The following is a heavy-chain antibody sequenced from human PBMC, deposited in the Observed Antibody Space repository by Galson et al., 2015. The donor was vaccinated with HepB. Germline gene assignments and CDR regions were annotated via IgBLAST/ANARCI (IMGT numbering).Heavy chain of an antibody. Sequence: SVKVSCKASGGTFSSYAISWVRQAPGQGLEWMGGIIPIFGTANYAQKFQGRVTITADESTSTAYMELSSLRSEDTAVYYCARDLLAVAGPSDYWGQGTLVTVSS. CDR2: IIPIFGTA. CDR3: ARDLLAVAGPSDY. V-gene: IGHV1-69*13. CDR1: GGTFSSYA. J-gene: IGHJ4*02. D-gene: IGHD6-19*01.